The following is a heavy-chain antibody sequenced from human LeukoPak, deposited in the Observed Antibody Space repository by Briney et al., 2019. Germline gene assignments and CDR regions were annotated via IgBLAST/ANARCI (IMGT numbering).Heavy chain of an antibody. CDR2: IYYSGST. CDR1: GGSISSYY. J-gene: IGHJ3*02. CDR3: ARFGTHDAFDI. V-gene: IGHV4-59*08. D-gene: IGHD3-10*01. Sequence: SETLSLTCTVSGGSISSYYWSWIRQPPGKGLEWIGYIYYSGSTNYNPSLKSRVTISVDTSKNQFSLKLSSVTAADTAVYYCARFGTHDAFDIWGQGTMVTVSS.